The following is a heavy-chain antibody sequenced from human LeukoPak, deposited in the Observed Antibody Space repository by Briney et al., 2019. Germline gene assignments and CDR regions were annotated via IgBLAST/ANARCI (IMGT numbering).Heavy chain of an antibody. CDR2: ISYDGSNK. J-gene: IGHJ2*01. V-gene: IGHV3-30*18. CDR1: GFTFSSYG. CDR3: AKPLFSPKRSYWYFDL. Sequence: GRSLRLSCAASGFTFSSYGMHWVRQAPGKGLEWVAVISYDGSNKYYADSMKGRFTISRDNSKNTLYLQMNSLRAEDTAVYYCAKPLFSPKRSYWYFDLWGRGTLVTVSS.